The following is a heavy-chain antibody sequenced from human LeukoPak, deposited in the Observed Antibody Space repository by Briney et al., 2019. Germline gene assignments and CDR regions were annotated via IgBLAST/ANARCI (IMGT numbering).Heavy chain of an antibody. D-gene: IGHD6-13*01. CDR3: ARDIAAAGYFDY. V-gene: IGHV3-21*01. CDR1: GFTFSSYS. Sequence: GGSLRLSCAASGFTFSSYSMNWDRQAPGKGLEWVSSISSSSSYIYYADSVKGRFTISRDNAKNSLYLQMNSLRAEDTAVYYCARDIAAAGYFDYWGQGTLVTVSS. J-gene: IGHJ4*02. CDR2: ISSSSSYI.